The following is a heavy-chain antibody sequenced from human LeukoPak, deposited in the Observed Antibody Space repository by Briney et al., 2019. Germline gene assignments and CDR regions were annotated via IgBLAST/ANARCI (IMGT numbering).Heavy chain of an antibody. D-gene: IGHD3-3*01. V-gene: IGHV1-2*02. CDR2: INPGSGGT. J-gene: IGHJ6*02. Sequence: ASVKVSCKASEYTFTGYYLHWVRQAPGQGLEWMGCINPGSGGTNYAQKFQDRVTMTRDMYISTAYMELSSLRYDDTAVYNCARGGFVVAPPLAVWGQGTTVTVSS. CDR3: ARGGFVVAPPLAV. CDR1: EYTFTGYY.